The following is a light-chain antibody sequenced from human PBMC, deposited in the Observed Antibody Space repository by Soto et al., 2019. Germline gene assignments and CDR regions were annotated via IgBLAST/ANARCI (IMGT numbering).Light chain of an antibody. CDR2: GVT. CDR3: TSYIHRRTLVV. CDR1: SIDVGGYNY. V-gene: IGLV2-14*01. Sequence: QSALTQPASVTGSPGQSITISCTGTSIDVGGYNYVSWYQQHPGKAPKLMIYGVTNRPSGVSNRFSGYKSGNTASLTISGLQPEDEADYYCTSYIHRRTLVVFGGGTKLTVL. J-gene: IGLJ2*01.